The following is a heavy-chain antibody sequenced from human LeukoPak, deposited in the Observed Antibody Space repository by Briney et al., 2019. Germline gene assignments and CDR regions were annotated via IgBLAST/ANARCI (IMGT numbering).Heavy chain of an antibody. CDR2: INHSGST. CDR3: ARVRGLGIPVAP. J-gene: IGHJ4*02. V-gene: IGHV4-34*01. D-gene: IGHD6-19*01. CDR1: GGSFSGYY. Sequence: PSETLSLTCAVYGGSFSGYYWSWIRQPPGKGLDLIGEINHSGSTNYNPSLQSRVTISVDTSKNQFSLKLSSVTAADTAVYYCARVRGLGIPVAPWGQGTLVTVSS.